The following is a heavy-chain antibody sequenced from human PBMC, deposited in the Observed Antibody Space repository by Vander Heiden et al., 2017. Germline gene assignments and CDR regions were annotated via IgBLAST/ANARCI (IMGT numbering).Heavy chain of an antibody. CDR1: GGTFSSYA. V-gene: IGHV1-69*01. CDR3: ASPQFENYYDSSGYYTVNFDY. CDR2: IIPIFGTA. J-gene: IGHJ4*02. Sequence: QVQLVQSGAEVKKPGSSVKVSCKASGGTFSSYAISWVRQAPGQGLEWMGGIIPIFGTANYAQKFQGRVTITADESTSTAYMELSSLRSEDTAVYYCASPQFENYYDSSGYYTVNFDYWGQGTLVTVSS. D-gene: IGHD3-22*01.